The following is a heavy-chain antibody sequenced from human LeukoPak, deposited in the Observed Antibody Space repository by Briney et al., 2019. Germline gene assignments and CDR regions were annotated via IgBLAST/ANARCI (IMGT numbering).Heavy chain of an antibody. V-gene: IGHV4-39*07. CDR3: ARVKEEHIVVVTAPHFDY. D-gene: IGHD2-21*02. CDR2: IYYSGST. J-gene: IGHJ4*02. CDR1: GGSISSSSYY. Sequence: SETLSLTCTVSGGSISSSSYYWGWIRQPPGKGLEWIGSIYYSGSTYYNPSLKSRVTISVDTSKNQFSLKLSSVTAADTAVYYCARVKEEHIVVVTAPHFDYWGQGTLVTVSS.